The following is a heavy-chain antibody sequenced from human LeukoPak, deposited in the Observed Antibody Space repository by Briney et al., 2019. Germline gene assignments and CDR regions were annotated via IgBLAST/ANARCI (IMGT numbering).Heavy chain of an antibody. Sequence: GGSLRLSCAASGFTFSDYSMNWVRQAPGKGLEWVSCISSGSSTIYYADSVKGRFTISRDNSKNTLYLQMNSLRAEDTAVYYCARVYSSGWYPWGQGTLVTVSS. V-gene: IGHV3-48*01. CDR3: ARVYSSGWYP. CDR1: GFTFSDYS. D-gene: IGHD6-19*01. J-gene: IGHJ5*02. CDR2: ISSGSSTI.